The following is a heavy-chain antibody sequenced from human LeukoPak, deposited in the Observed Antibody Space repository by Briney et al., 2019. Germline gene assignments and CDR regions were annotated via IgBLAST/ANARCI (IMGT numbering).Heavy chain of an antibody. CDR3: ARAPRVDYYGSGSYYNVGYWFDP. D-gene: IGHD3-10*01. V-gene: IGHV1-69*04. CDR2: IIPILGIA. CDR1: GGTFSSYA. J-gene: IGHJ5*02. Sequence: GASVKVSCKASGGTFSSYAISWVRQAPGQGLERMGRIIPILGIANYAQKFQGRVTITADKSTSTAYMELSSLRSEDTAVYYCARAPRVDYYGSGSYYNVGYWFDPWGQGTLVTVSS.